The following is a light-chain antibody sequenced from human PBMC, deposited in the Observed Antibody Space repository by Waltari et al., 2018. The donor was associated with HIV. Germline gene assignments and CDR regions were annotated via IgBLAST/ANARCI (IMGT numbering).Light chain of an antibody. CDR2: RNN. CDR3: SAWDSSLNAWV. CDR1: SNNVGFQG. V-gene: IGLV10-54*01. J-gene: IGLJ3*02. Sequence: QAGLTQPPSVSKGLRQTATLTCTGNSNNVGFQGAAWLQQHQGHPPKLLSYRNNNRPPGIPERLSASRSGNTASLTITGLQPEDEADYYCSAWDSSLNAWVFGGGTKLTVL.